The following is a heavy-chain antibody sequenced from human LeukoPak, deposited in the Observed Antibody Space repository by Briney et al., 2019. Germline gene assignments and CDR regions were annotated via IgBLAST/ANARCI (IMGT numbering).Heavy chain of an antibody. CDR3: ARRKWGSSYYYGSGSYPQGYFDY. CDR2: INHSGST. CDR1: GGSINDTY. J-gene: IGHJ4*02. V-gene: IGHV4-34*01. Sequence: SETLSLTCTVFGGSINDTYWTWIRQPPGKGLEWIGEINHSGSTNYNPSLKSRVTISVDTSKNQFSLKLSSVTAADTAVYYCARRKWGSSYYYGSGSYPQGYFDYWGQGTLVTVSS. D-gene: IGHD3-10*01.